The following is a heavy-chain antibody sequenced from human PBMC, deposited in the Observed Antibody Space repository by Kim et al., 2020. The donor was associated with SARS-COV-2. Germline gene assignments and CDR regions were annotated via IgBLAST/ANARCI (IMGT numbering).Heavy chain of an antibody. V-gene: IGHV4-39*07. D-gene: IGHD1-26*01. CDR1: GGSISSSSYY. CDR3: AREVIVGATPEIDY. CDR2: IYYSGST. Sequence: SETLSLTCTVSGGSISSSSYYWGWIRQPPGKGLEWIGSIYYSGSTYYNPSLKSRVTISVDTSKNQFSLKLSSVTAADTAVYYCAREVIVGATPEIDYWGQGTLVTVSS. J-gene: IGHJ4*02.